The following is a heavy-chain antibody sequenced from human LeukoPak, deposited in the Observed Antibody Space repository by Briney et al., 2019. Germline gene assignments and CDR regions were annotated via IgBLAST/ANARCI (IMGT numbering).Heavy chain of an antibody. CDR1: GFTFSSYW. CDR3: ARGAYSSNWDYYFDY. J-gene: IGHJ4*02. Sequence: GGSLRLSCAASGFTFSSYWMNWVRQAPGKGLEWVANIKQDGSEKYYVDSVKGRFTISRDNAKNSLYLQMNSLRAEDTAVYYCARGAYSSNWDYYFDYWGQGTLVTVSS. CDR2: IKQDGSEK. V-gene: IGHV3-7*01. D-gene: IGHD6-13*01.